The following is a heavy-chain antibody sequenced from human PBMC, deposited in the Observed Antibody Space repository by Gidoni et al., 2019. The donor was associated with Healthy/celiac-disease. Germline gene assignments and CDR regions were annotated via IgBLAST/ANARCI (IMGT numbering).Heavy chain of an antibody. V-gene: IGHV3-23*01. CDR2: ISGSGGST. CDR1: GFTFSSYA. D-gene: IGHD3-22*01. Sequence: EVQLLESGGGSVQPGGSLRLSCAASGFTFSSYAMSWVRQAPGKGLGWVSAISGSGGSTYYADSVKGRFTISRDNSKNTLYLQMNSLRAEDTAVYYCAKGDSSGYYSPFDYWGQGTLVTVSS. CDR3: AKGDSSGYYSPFDY. J-gene: IGHJ4*02.